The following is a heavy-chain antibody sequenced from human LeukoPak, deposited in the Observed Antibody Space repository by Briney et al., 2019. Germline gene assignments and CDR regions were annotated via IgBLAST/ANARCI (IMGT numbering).Heavy chain of an antibody. Sequence: TLSLTCTVSGYSISSGYYWGWIRQPPGKALEWLALIYWDDDKRYSPSLKSRLTITKDTSKNQVVLTMTNMDPVDTATYYCAHILAEELELLPVFDYWGQGTLVTVSS. CDR3: AHILAEELELLPVFDY. D-gene: IGHD1-7*01. CDR2: IYWDDDK. J-gene: IGHJ4*02. V-gene: IGHV2-5*02. CDR1: GYSISSGYYW.